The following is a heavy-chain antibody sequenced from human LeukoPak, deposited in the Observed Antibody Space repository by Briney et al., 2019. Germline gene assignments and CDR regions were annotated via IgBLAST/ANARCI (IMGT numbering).Heavy chain of an antibody. CDR2: ISSGDRT. V-gene: IGHV3-23*01. D-gene: IGHD3-9*01. J-gene: IGHJ4*02. Sequence: AGGSLRLSCAASGFTFSSYAMNWLRQAPGKGLEWVAGISSGDRTFHAESVKGRFTISRDKSKDTLYLQMNSLRAEDTAVYYCAKDATASPYFHWFDNWGQGTQVIVSS. CDR1: GFTFSSYA. CDR3: AKDATASPYFHWFDN.